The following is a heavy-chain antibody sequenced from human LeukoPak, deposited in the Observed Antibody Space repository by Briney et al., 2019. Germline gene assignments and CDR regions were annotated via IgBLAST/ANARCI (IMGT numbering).Heavy chain of an antibody. Sequence: ASVKVSCKASGYTFTGYYMHWVRQAPGQGLEWMGRINPNSGGTNYAQKFQGRVTMTRDTSISTAYMELSRLRSDDTAVYYCARAGYSSSWHYYYYYMDVWGKGTTVTVFS. CDR3: ARAGYSSSWHYYYYYMDV. CDR2: INPNSGGT. V-gene: IGHV1-2*06. J-gene: IGHJ6*03. CDR1: GYTFTGYY. D-gene: IGHD6-13*01.